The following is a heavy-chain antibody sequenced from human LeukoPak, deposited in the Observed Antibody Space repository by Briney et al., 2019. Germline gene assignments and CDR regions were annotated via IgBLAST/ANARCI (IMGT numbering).Heavy chain of an antibody. Sequence: PGGSLRLSCAASGFIFSSYAMSWVRQAPGKGLEWVSTISGSGGSTYYADSVKGRFTISRDNSKNTVYLQMNSLRAEDTAVYYCAKDLTIFGVVLIVLEDDYWGQGTLVTVSS. D-gene: IGHD3-3*01. CDR2: ISGSGGST. CDR1: GFIFSSYA. V-gene: IGHV3-23*01. CDR3: AKDLTIFGVVLIVLEDDY. J-gene: IGHJ4*02.